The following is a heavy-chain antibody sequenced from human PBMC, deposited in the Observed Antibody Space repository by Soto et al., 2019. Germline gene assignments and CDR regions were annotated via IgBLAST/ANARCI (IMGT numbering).Heavy chain of an antibody. J-gene: IGHJ5*02. V-gene: IGHV4-31*03. CDR3: AREMVEQQASGDNWFDL. D-gene: IGHD3-10*01. CDR1: GCSISSGGYY. CDR2: IYYSGST. Sequence: KASETLSLTCTVSGCSISSGGYYWSWILHHPGKGLEWIGYIYYSGSTYYNPSLKSRVTISVDTSKNQFSLKLSSVTAADTAVYYCAREMVEQQASGDNWFDLWGKGNLVTVYS.